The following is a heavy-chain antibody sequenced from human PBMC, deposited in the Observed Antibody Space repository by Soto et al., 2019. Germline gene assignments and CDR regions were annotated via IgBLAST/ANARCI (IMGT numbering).Heavy chain of an antibody. CDR2: INPSGGST. CDR3: ARGDCSGGSCYRDFDY. V-gene: IGHV1-46*03. CDR1: GYTFTSYY. J-gene: IGHJ4*02. Sequence: ASVKVSCKASGYTFTSYYMHWVRQAPGQGLEWMGIINPSGGSTSYAQKFQGRVTMTRDTSTSTVYMELSSLRSEDTAVYYCARGDCSGGSCYRDFDYWGQGTLVTVSS. D-gene: IGHD2-15*01.